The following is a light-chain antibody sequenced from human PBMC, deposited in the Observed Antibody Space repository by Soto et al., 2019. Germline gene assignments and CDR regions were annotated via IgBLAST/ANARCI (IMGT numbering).Light chain of an antibody. Sequence: EIVLTQSPGTLFLSPGEKTTLSCRASQSISSSNLVWYQQKPGQAPRLLIYVASSRATGIPDRFSGSGSGTDFTLTISSLEPEDFAVYFCHHCGGSQPFGQGTKVETK. V-gene: IGKV3-20*01. CDR2: VAS. CDR3: HHCGGSQP. CDR1: QSISSSN. J-gene: IGKJ1*01.